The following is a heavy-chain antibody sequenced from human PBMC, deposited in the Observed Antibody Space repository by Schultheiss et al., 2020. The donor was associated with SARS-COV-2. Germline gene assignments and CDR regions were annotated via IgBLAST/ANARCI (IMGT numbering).Heavy chain of an antibody. V-gene: IGHV3-48*04. J-gene: IGHJ6*02. CDR3: ARAPWNYYYGMDV. CDR2: ISSSSSTI. CDR1: GFTFSSYS. Sequence: GGSLRLSCAASGFTFSSYSMNWVRQAPGKGLEWVSYISSSSSTIYYADSVKGRFTISRDNAKNSLYLQMNSLRAGDTAVYYCARAPWNYYYGMDVWGQGTTVTVSS.